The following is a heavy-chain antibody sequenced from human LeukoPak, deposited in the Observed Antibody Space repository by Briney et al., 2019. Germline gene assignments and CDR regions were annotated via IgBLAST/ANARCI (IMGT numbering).Heavy chain of an antibody. CDR1: GYRFTSYW. D-gene: IGHD6-13*01. J-gene: IGHJ4*02. Sequence: GEPLQISCEGSGYRFTSYWIGWVRQMPGKGPEWMGIIYPADSDTRYSPAFQGQVTISADKSISTAYLQWSSLKASDSAMYYCARGPAGYSSTWTFDYWGQGAQDIVST. CDR2: IYPADSDT. CDR3: ARGPAGYSSTWTFDY. V-gene: IGHV5-51*01.